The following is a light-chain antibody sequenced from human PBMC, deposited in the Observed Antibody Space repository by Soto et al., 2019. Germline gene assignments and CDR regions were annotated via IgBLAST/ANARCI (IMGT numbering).Light chain of an antibody. CDR2: GAS. V-gene: IGKV3D-15*01. J-gene: IGKJ4*01. CDR3: QQYNDWPLT. Sequence: EIVLTQSPATLSVSPGESVTLSCRASQSVSDNLAWYQQKPGQAPRLLIYGASIRATDIPARFSGSGSGTEFSLTISSLQSEDFAVYYCQQYNDWPLTFGGGTKVDIK. CDR1: QSVSDN.